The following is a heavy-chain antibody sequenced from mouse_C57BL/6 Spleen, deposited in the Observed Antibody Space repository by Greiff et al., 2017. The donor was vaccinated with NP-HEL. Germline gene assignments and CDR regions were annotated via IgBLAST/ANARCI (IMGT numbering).Heavy chain of an antibody. J-gene: IGHJ2*01. V-gene: IGHV3-6*01. CDR3: ARDGDHFDY. CDR1: GYSITSGYY. D-gene: IGHD2-13*01. Sequence: VQLQQSGPGLVKPSQSLSLTCSVTGYSITSGYYWNWIRQFPGNKLEWMGYISYDGSNNYNPSLKNRISITLDTSKNQFFLKLNSVTTEDTATYYCARDGDHFDYWGQGTTLTVSS. CDR2: ISYDGSN.